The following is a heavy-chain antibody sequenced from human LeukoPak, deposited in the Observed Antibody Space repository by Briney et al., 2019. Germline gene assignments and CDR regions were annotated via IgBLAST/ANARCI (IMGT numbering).Heavy chain of an antibody. CDR2: ISWNSGSI. Sequence: GGSLRLSCAASGFTFDDYAMHWVRQAPGKGLEWVSGISWNSGSIGYADSVKGRFTISRDNAKNSLYLQMNSLRAEDTALYYCAKDSHSSGWYPVFDYWGQGTLVSVSS. CDR1: GFTFDDYA. J-gene: IGHJ4*02. V-gene: IGHV3-9*01. D-gene: IGHD6-19*01. CDR3: AKDSHSSGWYPVFDY.